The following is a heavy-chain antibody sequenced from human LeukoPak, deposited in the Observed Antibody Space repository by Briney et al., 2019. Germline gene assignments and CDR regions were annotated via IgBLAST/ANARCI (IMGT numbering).Heavy chain of an antibody. CDR2: ISSSSSTT. CDR1: GFTFSSYS. Sequence: GGSLRLSCAASGFTFSSYSMNWVRQAPGKGLEWVSYISSSSSTTYYADSVKGRFTISGDNSKNTLYLQMNSLRAEDTAVYYCAKDFDFWSGSVDYFDYWGQGTLVTVSS. CDR3: AKDFDFWSGSVDYFDY. J-gene: IGHJ4*02. D-gene: IGHD3-3*01. V-gene: IGHV3-48*01.